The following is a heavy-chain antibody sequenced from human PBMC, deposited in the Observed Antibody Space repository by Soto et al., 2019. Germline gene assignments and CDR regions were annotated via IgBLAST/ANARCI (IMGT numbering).Heavy chain of an antibody. CDR1: GFTFRNAW. CDR2: IKSKADGGTT. Sequence: PGGSLRLSCAASGFTFRNAWMSGVRQAPGKGLEWVGRIKSKADGGTTDYAAPVKGRFTISRDDPRSTLFLQMNSLKTEDTAVYYCTTDRWFDPWGQGTLVTVSS. V-gene: IGHV3-15*01. J-gene: IGHJ5*02. CDR3: TTDRWFDP.